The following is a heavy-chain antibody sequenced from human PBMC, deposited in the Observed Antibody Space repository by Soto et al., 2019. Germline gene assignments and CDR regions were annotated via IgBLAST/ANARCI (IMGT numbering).Heavy chain of an antibody. CDR3: ARGFSAGKGSPTDF. CDR1: AFTFSSFA. V-gene: IGHV3-23*01. J-gene: IGHJ4*02. CDR2: RSGSGGST. Sequence: EMQLLESGGGLVKPGGSLRLSCAASAFTFSSFAMRWVRQAPVKGLNWVSARSGSGGSTYSADSVKVRFIISRDNSQSSLYLHMSTLRAEHTAVYYCARGFSAGKGSPTDFLGQGALVTVS. D-gene: IGHD6-13*01.